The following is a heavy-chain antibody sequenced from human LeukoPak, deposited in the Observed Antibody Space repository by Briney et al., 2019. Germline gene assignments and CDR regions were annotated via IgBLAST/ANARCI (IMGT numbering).Heavy chain of an antibody. Sequence: PGGSLRLSCAASGFTFSGSAMHWVRQASGKGLEWVGRIRSKANSYATAYAASVKGRFTISRDDSKNTAYLQMNSLKTEDTAVYYCTRLTRVRNDFWSGYSTENWFDPWGQGTLVTVSS. V-gene: IGHV3-73*01. CDR1: GFTFSGSA. CDR3: TRLTRVRNDFWSGYSTENWFDP. J-gene: IGHJ5*02. CDR2: IRSKANSYAT. D-gene: IGHD3-3*01.